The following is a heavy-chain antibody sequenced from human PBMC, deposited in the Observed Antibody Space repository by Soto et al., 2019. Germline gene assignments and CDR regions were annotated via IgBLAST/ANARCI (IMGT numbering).Heavy chain of an antibody. J-gene: IGHJ4*02. CDR3: AKDSLLVVPAALTNTVDY. CDR2: ISSSGSGGST. Sequence: GGSLRLSCAASGFTFSDYYMSWIRQAPGKGLEWVSYISSSGSGGSTYYADSVKGRFTISRDNSKNTLYLQMNSLRAEDTAVYYCAKDSLLVVPAALTNTVDYWGQGTLVTVSS. D-gene: IGHD2-2*01. CDR1: GFTFSDYY. V-gene: IGHV3-11*01.